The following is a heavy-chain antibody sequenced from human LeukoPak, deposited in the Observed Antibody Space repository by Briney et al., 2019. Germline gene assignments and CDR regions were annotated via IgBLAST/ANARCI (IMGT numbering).Heavy chain of an antibody. CDR2: ISAYNGNT. J-gene: IGHJ3*02. CDR3: ARGSITMVRGVIITGFDI. D-gene: IGHD3-10*01. V-gene: IGHV1-2*02. CDR1: GYTFTGYY. Sequence: ASVKVSCKASGYTFTGYYMHWVRQAPGQGLEWMGWISAYNGNTNYAQKFQGRVTMTRDTSISTAFMELSRLRSDDTAVYYCARGSITMVRGVIITGFDIWGQGTMVTVSS.